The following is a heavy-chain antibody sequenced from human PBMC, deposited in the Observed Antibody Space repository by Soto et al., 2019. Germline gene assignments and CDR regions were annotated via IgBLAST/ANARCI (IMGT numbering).Heavy chain of an antibody. V-gene: IGHV4-34*01. CDR3: ARGRRNGALLVVAARRNWFDP. J-gene: IGHJ5*02. D-gene: IGHD2-15*01. Sequence: SETLSLTCAVYGGSFSGYYWSWIRQPPGKGLEWIGEINHSGSTNYNPSLKSRVTISVDTSKNQFSLKLSSVTAADTAVYYCARGRRNGALLVVAARRNWFDPWGQGTLVTVSS. CDR1: GGSFSGYY. CDR2: INHSGST.